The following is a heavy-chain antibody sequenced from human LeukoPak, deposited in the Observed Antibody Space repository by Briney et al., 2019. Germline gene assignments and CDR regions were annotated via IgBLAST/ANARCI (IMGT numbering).Heavy chain of an antibody. Sequence: ASVTVSCKASGYTFTSYDINWVRQATGQGLEWIGWMNPNSGNTGYAQKFQGRVTMTRNTSISTAYMELSSLRSEDTAVYYCARGGSGSSWYGFYYYYMDVWGKGTTVTVSS. CDR3: ARGGSGSSWYGFYYYYMDV. CDR2: MNPNSGNT. D-gene: IGHD6-13*01. J-gene: IGHJ6*03. V-gene: IGHV1-8*01. CDR1: GYTFTSYD.